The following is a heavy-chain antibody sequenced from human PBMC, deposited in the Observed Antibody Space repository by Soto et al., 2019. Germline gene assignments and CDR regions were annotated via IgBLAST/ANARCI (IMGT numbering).Heavy chain of an antibody. D-gene: IGHD6-13*01. V-gene: IGHV3-33*01. CDR2: IWYDGSNK. Sequence: QVQLVESGGGVVQPGRSLRLSCAASGFTFSSYGMHWVRQAPGKGLEWVAVIWYDGSNKYYADSVKGRFTISRDNSKTTLYLQMNSLRAEDTAVYYCAREWIAAAGTPGSYYYGMDVWGQGTTVTVSS. CDR3: AREWIAAAGTPGSYYYGMDV. J-gene: IGHJ6*02. CDR1: GFTFSSYG.